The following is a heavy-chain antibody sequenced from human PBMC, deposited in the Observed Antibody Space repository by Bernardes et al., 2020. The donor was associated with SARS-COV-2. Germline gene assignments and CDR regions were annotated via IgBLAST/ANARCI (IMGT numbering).Heavy chain of an antibody. J-gene: IGHJ4*02. CDR2: ISYDGGDK. CDR1: GFPFSTYA. Sequence: GSLRLSCAASGFPFSTYAMHWVRQAPGKGLEWVAVISYDGGDKYYADSVKGRFTISRDNLKNTLYVQMNGLSAEDTAVYYCARDSARPTLYGNFDYWGLGILVSVSS. CDR3: ARDSARPTLYGNFDY. V-gene: IGHV3-30*04. D-gene: IGHD3-10*01.